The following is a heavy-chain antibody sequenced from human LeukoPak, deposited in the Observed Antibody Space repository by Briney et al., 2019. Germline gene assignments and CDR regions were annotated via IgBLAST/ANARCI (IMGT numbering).Heavy chain of an antibody. CDR3: ARSNTYYYDSSGYYADY. J-gene: IGHJ4*02. V-gene: IGHV1-69*05. D-gene: IGHD3-22*01. CDR2: IIPIFGTA. Sequence: SVKVSCKASGGTFISYAISWVRQAPGQGLEWMGGIIPIFGTANYAQKFQGGVTITTDESTSTAYMELSSLRSEDTAVYYCARSNTYYYDSSGYYADYWGQGTLVTVSS. CDR1: GGTFISYA.